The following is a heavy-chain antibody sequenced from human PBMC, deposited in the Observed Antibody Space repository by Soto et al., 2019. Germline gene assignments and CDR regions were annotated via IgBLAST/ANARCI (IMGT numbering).Heavy chain of an antibody. CDR1: GFTFSSYA. CDR3: AKSTVGWYFDL. D-gene: IGHD4-17*01. J-gene: IGHJ2*01. V-gene: IGHV3-23*01. Sequence: EVQLLESEGGLVQPGGSLRLSCAASGFTFSSYAMNWVRQAPGKGLEWVSVISGSGGSTYYADAVKGLFTISRDNSKNTLYPQMNSLRAEDTAVYYCAKSTVGWYFDLWGRGTLVTVSS. CDR2: ISGSGGST.